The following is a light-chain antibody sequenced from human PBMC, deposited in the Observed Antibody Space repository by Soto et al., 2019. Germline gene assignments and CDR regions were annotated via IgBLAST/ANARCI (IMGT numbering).Light chain of an antibody. CDR1: SSNIGSNT. CDR3: ASCDDSLNGFV. CDR2: SDN. J-gene: IGLJ3*02. Sequence: QSVLTQPPSASVTPGQRVTISCSGSSSNIGSNTINWYQQLPGMAPQFLMYSDNQRPSGVPDRFSGSKSATSASLAISGLQSEDEADYYCASCDDSLNGFVFGAGTKLTVL. V-gene: IGLV1-44*01.